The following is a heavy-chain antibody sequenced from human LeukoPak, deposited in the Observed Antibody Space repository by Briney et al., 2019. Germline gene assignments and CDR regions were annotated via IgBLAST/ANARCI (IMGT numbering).Heavy chain of an antibody. V-gene: IGHV3-23*01. CDR3: AKAGFYYGSGNMSPLGIGYFTMDV. Sequence: GRSLRLSCAASGFTFSSYSISRVRHAPGRSLEWVSAIRGTDTNTYYTDSVRGRFTIPRDNSNNTLFLQMSGLRAEDTAVYYCAKAGFYYGSGNMSPLGIGYFTMDVWGQGTTVTVSS. J-gene: IGHJ6*02. CDR2: IRGTDTNT. CDR1: GFTFSSYS. D-gene: IGHD3-10*01.